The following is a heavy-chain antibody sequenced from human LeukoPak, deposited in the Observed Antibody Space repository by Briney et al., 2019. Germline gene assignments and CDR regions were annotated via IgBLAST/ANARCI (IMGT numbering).Heavy chain of an antibody. CDR1: GFTFSSYG. CDR2: IWYDGSNK. D-gene: IGHD5-12*01. Sequence: GRSLRLSCAASGFTFSSYGMHWVRQAPGKGLEWVAVIWYDGSNKYYADSVKGRFTISIDNSKNTLYLQMNSLRAEDTAVYYCARAVATITRAFDYWGQGTLVTVSS. V-gene: IGHV3-33*01. CDR3: ARAVATITRAFDY. J-gene: IGHJ4*02.